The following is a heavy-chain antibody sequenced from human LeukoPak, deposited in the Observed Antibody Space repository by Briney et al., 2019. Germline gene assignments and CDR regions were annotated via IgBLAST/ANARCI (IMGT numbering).Heavy chain of an antibody. J-gene: IGHJ3*02. CDR3: ARDRAGGYRDAFDI. CDR2: INPNSGGT. CDR1: GYTFTGYY. V-gene: IGHV1-2*02. Sequence: ASVKVSCKASGYTFTGYYMHWVRQAPGQGLEWMGWINPNSGGTNYAQKFQGRVTMTRDTSISTAYMELSRLRSDDTAVYYCARDRAGGYRDAFDIWGQGTMVTVSS. D-gene: IGHD5-24*01.